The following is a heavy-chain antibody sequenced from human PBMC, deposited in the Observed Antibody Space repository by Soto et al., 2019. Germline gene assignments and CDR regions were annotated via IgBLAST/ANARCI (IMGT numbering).Heavy chain of an antibody. V-gene: IGHV4-61*01. D-gene: IGHD3-16*01. CDR2: VHSSGIT. Sequence: SETLSLTCTVSGGSVGNDNFYWSWIRQPPGKGLEWIGYVHSSGITNYNPSLKRRVTISVDTSRNQFSLRLSSVTAADTAVYYCARGLTMGQLPSHFDHWGQGXLVTVYS. CDR3: ARGLTMGQLPSHFDH. CDR1: GGSVGNDNFY. J-gene: IGHJ5*02.